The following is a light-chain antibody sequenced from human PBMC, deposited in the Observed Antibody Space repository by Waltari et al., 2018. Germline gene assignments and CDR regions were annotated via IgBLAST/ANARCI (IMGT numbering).Light chain of an antibody. V-gene: IGLV2-23*02. CDR1: RSDIGKYNL. CDR3: CSYAGSAISV. J-gene: IGLJ3*02. Sequence: QSALTQTPTVSGSPGQSITLSCSGTRSDIGKYNLVSWYKQHPGKAPTLMIYDVNKRPSGVSNRFSGSKSGNTAFLTISGLQTADEADYYCCSYAGSAISVFGGGTKLTVL. CDR2: DVN.